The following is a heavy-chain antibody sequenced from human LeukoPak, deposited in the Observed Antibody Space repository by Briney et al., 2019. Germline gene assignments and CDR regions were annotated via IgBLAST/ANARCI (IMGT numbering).Heavy chain of an antibody. CDR1: GYTFTSYD. V-gene: IGHV1-8*01. CDR3: ARVMVYGDLDAFDI. Sequence: GASVKVSCKASGYTFTSYDINWVRQATGQGLEWMGWMNPNSGNTGYAQKFQGRVTMTRNTSISTAYMELSSLRSEDTAVYYCARVMVYGDLDAFDIWGQGTMVTVSS. CDR2: MNPNSGNT. D-gene: IGHD4-17*01. J-gene: IGHJ3*02.